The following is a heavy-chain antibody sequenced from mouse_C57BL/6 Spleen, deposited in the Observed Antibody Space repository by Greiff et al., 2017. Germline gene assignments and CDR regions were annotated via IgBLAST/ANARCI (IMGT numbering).Heavy chain of an antibody. CDR3: ARRTTPYYFDY. J-gene: IGHJ2*01. CDR1: GYTFTSYW. Sequence: VQLQQPGAELVMPGASVKLSCKASGYTFTSYWMHWVKQRPGQGLEWIGEIDPSDSYTNYNQKFKGKSTLTVDKSSSTAYMQLSSLTSEDSAVYYCARRTTPYYFDYWGQGTTLTVSS. D-gene: IGHD1-1*01. V-gene: IGHV1-69*01. CDR2: IDPSDSYT.